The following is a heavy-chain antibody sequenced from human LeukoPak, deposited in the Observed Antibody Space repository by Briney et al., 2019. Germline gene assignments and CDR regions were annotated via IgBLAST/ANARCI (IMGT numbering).Heavy chain of an antibody. Sequence: ASVKVSCKASGYTFTSYDINWVRQATGQGLEWMGWMNPNSGNTGYAQKFQGRVTMTRNTSISTAYMELSSLRSEDTAVYYCARAFYYYYGMDVWGQGTTVTVSS. CDR2: MNPNSGNT. V-gene: IGHV1-8*01. CDR3: ARAFYYYYGMDV. J-gene: IGHJ6*02. CDR1: GYTFTSYD.